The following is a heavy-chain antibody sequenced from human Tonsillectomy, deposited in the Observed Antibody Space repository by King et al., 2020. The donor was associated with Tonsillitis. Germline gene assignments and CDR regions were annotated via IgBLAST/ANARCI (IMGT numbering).Heavy chain of an antibody. CDR3: TRDEYGSGSYYEDY. D-gene: IGHD3-10*01. J-gene: IGHJ4*02. CDR2: IRSKAYGGTT. Sequence: VQLVESGGGLLKPGRSLRLSCTASGFTFGDYAMSWFRQAPGKGLEWVGLIRSKAYGGTTEYAASVKGRFTISRDDSKSIAYLQMNSLKTEDTAVYYCTRDEYGSGSYYEDYWGQGTLVTVSS. V-gene: IGHV3-49*05. CDR1: GFTFGDYA.